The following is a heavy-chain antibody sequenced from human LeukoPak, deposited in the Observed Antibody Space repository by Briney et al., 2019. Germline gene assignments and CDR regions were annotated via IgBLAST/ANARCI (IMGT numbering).Heavy chain of an antibody. J-gene: IGHJ5*01. Sequence: PGGSLRLSCAASGFTFSSHTMNWVRQAPGKGLEWVSSISSSSSYIYYADSVKGRFTISRDNAKNSLYLRMNSLRAEDTAVYYCARNYDFWSGYFNSVDSWGQGTLVTVS. CDR3: ARNYDFWSGYFNSVDS. CDR2: ISSSSSYI. V-gene: IGHV3-21*01. D-gene: IGHD3-3*01. CDR1: GFTFSSHT.